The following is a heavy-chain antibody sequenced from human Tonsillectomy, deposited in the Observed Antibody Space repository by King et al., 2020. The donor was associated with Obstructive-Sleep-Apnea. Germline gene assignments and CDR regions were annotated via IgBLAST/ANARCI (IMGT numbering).Heavy chain of an antibody. V-gene: IGHV3-11*01. Sequence: VQLVESGGGLVKPGGSLRLSCAASGFTFSDYYMSWIRQAPGKGLECVSYISRSGDSIYYADSVKGRFTISRDDAKNSLWLQMNSLRAEDTAVYYCAREVGTNGYSYGLDACDIWGKGTMGTVSS. CDR3: AREVGTNGYSYGLDACDI. CDR2: ISRSGDSI. CDR1: GFTFSDYY. J-gene: IGHJ3*02. D-gene: IGHD5-18*01.